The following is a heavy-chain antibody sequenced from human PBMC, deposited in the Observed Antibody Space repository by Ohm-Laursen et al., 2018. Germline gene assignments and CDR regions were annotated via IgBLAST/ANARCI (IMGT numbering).Heavy chain of an antibody. CDR2: IYHSGST. CDR1: GASISSYY. CDR3: ASYVWGSYRYNY. V-gene: IGHV4-59*04. Sequence: TLSLTCTVSGASISSYYWSWIRQPPGKGLEWIGSIYHSGSTYYNPSLKSRVTMSVDTSKNQFSLKLSSVTAADTAVYYCASYVWGSYRYNYWGQGTLVTVSS. D-gene: IGHD3-16*02. J-gene: IGHJ4*02.